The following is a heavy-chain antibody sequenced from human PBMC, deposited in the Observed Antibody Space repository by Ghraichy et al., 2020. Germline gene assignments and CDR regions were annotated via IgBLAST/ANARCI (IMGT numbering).Heavy chain of an antibody. Sequence: GGSLRLSCAASGFTFSSYEMNWVRQAPGKGLEWVSYISSSGSTIYYADSVKGRFTISRDNAKNSLYLQMNSLRAEDTAVYYCARVIAAAGTGAFDIWGQGTMVTVSS. CDR2: ISSSGSTI. CDR3: ARVIAAAGTGAFDI. V-gene: IGHV3-48*03. J-gene: IGHJ3*02. D-gene: IGHD6-13*01. CDR1: GFTFSSYE.